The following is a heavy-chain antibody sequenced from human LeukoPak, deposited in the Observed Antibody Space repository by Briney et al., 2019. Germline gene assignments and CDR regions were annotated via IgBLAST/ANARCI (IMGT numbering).Heavy chain of an antibody. V-gene: IGHV4-61*01. CDR1: GGSISSSSYY. CDR3: ARDRVAYCGGDCYSNWFDP. CDR2: IYYSGST. D-gene: IGHD2-21*02. J-gene: IGHJ5*02. Sequence: SETLSLTCTVSGGSISSSSYYWSWIRQPPGKGLEWIGYIYYSGSTNYNPSLKSRVTISVDTSKNQFSLKLSSVTAADTAVYYCARDRVAYCGGDCYSNWFDPWGQGTLVTVSS.